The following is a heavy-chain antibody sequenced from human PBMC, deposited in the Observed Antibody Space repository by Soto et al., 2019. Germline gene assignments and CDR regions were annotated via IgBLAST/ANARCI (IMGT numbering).Heavy chain of an antibody. D-gene: IGHD3-3*01. Sequence: PSETLSLTCTVSGGYISSGGYYWSWIRKHPGKGLEWIGYIYYSGSTYYNPSLKSRVTISVDTSKNQFSLKLSSVTAADTAVYYCARDTGSDDFYPPYYYYDYGMDVWGQGTTVTVSS. CDR1: GGYISSGGYY. J-gene: IGHJ6*02. CDR2: IYYSGST. V-gene: IGHV4-31*03. CDR3: ARDTGSDDFYPPYYYYDYGMDV.